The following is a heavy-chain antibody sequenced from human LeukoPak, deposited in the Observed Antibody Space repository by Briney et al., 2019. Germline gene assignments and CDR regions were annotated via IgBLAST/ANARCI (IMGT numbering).Heavy chain of an antibody. J-gene: IGHJ3*02. CDR1: GYSISNGYC. CDR3: AKSNGYGLVDI. CDR2: IYHSGTT. V-gene: IGHV4-38-2*02. Sequence: SETLSLTCSVSGYSISNGYCWGWIRQPPGKGLEWIGSIYHSGTTYYIPSLKSRVTISLDTSRNQFSLKLNSVTAADTAVYYCAKSNGYGLVDIWGQGTMVTVSS. D-gene: IGHD3-10*01.